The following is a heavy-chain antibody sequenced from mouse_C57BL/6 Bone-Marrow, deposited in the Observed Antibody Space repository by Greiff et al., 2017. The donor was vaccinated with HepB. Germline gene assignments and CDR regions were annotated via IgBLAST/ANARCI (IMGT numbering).Heavy chain of an antibody. V-gene: IGHV5-12*01. CDR3: SKTGDYYGSSYWYFDV. CDR1: GFTFSDYY. Sequence: DVKLVESGGGLVQPGGSLKLSCAASGFTFSDYYMYWVRQTPEKRLEWVAYISNGGGSTYYPDTVKGRFTISRDNAKNTLYLQMSRLKSEDTAMYYCSKTGDYYGSSYWYFDVWGTGTTVTVSS. J-gene: IGHJ1*03. D-gene: IGHD1-1*01. CDR2: ISNGGGST.